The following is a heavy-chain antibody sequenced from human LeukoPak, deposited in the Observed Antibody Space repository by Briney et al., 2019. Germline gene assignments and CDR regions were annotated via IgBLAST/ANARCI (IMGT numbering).Heavy chain of an antibody. D-gene: IGHD3-3*01. J-gene: IGHJ6*03. CDR1: GGSVYTGDYY. CDR3: ARGVGVAGVYYYYMDV. Sequence: SETLSLTCTVSGGSVYTGDYYWAWLRQPPGKGLEWIGSLFYSGNMYYTPSLKSRVTISVDTSKNQFSLKLSSVTAADTAVYYCARGVGVAGVYYYYMDVWGKGTTVTVSS. CDR2: LFYSGNM. V-gene: IGHV4-39*07.